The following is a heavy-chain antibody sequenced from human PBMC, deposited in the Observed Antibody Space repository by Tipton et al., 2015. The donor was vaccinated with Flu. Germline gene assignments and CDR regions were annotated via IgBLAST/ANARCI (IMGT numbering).Heavy chain of an antibody. Sequence: TLSLTCTVSGGSISSYYWNWIRQSPGKGLEWIGNIYYTGNTKYNPSLKSRVTISVDTSKNQFSLTLTSMTAADTAVYFCARDPAFGYFGQWGQGNLVTVSS. CDR1: GGSISSYY. CDR3: ARDPAFGYFGQ. V-gene: IGHV4-59*12. CDR2: IYYTGNT. D-gene: IGHD3-10*01. J-gene: IGHJ4*02.